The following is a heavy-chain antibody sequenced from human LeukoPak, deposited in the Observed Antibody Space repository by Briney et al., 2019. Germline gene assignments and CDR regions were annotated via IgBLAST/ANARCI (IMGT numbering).Heavy chain of an antibody. D-gene: IGHD6-6*01. CDR3: ARRGASSSEEY. CDR1: GGSIGSSSHY. Sequence: SETLSLTCTVSGGSIGSSSHYWGWIRQPPGKGLEWIGSIYYSGSTYYNPSLESRVTISVDTSKNQFSLKVSSVTAADTAVYYCARRGASSSEEYWGQGTLVIVSS. CDR2: IYYSGST. V-gene: IGHV4-39*01. J-gene: IGHJ4*02.